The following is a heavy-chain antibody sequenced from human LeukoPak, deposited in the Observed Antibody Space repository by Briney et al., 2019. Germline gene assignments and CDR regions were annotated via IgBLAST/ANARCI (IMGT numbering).Heavy chain of an antibody. D-gene: IGHD6-13*01. CDR3: AKDRSIAAAGNWFDP. V-gene: IGHV3-23*01. CDR2: ISGSGGST. CDR1: GFTFSSYA. Sequence: PGGSLRLSCAASGFTFSSYAMSWVRQAPGKGLERVSAISGSGGSTYYADSVKGRFTISRDNSKNTLYLQMSSLRAEDTAVYYCAKDRSIAAAGNWFDPWGQGTLVTVSS. J-gene: IGHJ5*02.